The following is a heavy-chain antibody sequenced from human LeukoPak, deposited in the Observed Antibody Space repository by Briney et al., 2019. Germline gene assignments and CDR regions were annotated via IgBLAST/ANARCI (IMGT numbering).Heavy chain of an antibody. CDR2: IKQDGSEK. Sequence: GGSLRLSCAASGFTFSSYWMSWVRQAPGKGLEWVANIKQDGSEKYYVDSVRGRFTISRDHSKNSLYLQMNSLRAEDPAVYYCASGSGWIFDHWGQGTLVTVSS. CDR3: ASGSGWIFDH. CDR1: GFTFSSYW. J-gene: IGHJ4*02. D-gene: IGHD6-19*01. V-gene: IGHV3-7*02.